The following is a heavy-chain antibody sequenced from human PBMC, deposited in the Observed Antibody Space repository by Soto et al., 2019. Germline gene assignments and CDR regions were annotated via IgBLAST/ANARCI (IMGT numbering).Heavy chain of an antibody. CDR1: GFTFNNYA. J-gene: IGHJ4*02. Sequence: PGGSLRLSCAASGFTFNNYALIWVRQAPGKGLEWVSSISASGGSTYYADSMKDRFTISRDNSKDTLYLQMSSLRAEDTAVYYCAKRHSSGFDYWGQGTLVTVSS. CDR2: ISASGGST. D-gene: IGHD6-19*01. V-gene: IGHV3-23*01. CDR3: AKRHSSGFDY.